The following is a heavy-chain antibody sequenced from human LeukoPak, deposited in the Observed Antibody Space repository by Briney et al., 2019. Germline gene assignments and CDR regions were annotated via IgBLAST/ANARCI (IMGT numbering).Heavy chain of an antibody. CDR2: IIPIFGTA. D-gene: IGHD4-17*01. Sequence: SVKVSCKASGGTFSSYAISWVRQAPGQGLEWMGGIIPIFGTANYAQKFQGRVTITTDESTSTAYMELSSLRSEDTAVYYCARLRRDYYYYYYMDVWGKGTTVTVSS. CDR3: ARLRRDYYYYYYMDV. CDR1: GGTFSSYA. J-gene: IGHJ6*03. V-gene: IGHV1-69*05.